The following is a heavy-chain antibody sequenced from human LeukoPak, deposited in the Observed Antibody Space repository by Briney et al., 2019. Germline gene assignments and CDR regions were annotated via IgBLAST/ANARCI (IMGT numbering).Heavy chain of an antibody. J-gene: IGHJ4*02. CDR1: GFTFSSYW. CDR3: ARVGDSSSVGALDY. Sequence: PGGSLRLSCAASGFTFSSYWMHWVRQAPGKGLVWVSRINSDGSSTSYADSVKGRFTISRDNTKNTLYLQMNSLRAEDTSVYYCARVGDSSSVGALDYWGQGTLVTVSS. CDR2: INSDGSST. V-gene: IGHV3-74*01. D-gene: IGHD6-13*01.